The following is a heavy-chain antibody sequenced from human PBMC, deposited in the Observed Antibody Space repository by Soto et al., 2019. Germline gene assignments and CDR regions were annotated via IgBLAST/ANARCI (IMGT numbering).Heavy chain of an antibody. V-gene: IGHV3-33*01. CDR3: ARDRQYYDFWSGSPGPMGY. D-gene: IGHD3-3*01. J-gene: IGHJ4*02. CDR1: GFTFSSYG. Sequence: QVQLVESGGGVVQPGRSLRLSCAASGFTFSSYGMHWVRQAPGKGLEWVAVIWYDGSNKYYADSVKGRFTISRDNSKNTLYLQMNSLRDEDTAVYYCARDRQYYDFWSGSPGPMGYWCQGTLVTVSS. CDR2: IWYDGSNK.